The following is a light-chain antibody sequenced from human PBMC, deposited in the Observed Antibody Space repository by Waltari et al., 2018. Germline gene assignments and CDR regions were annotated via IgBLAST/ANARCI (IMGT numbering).Light chain of an antibody. J-gene: IGLJ2*01. Sequence: QSLLTQPPSVSGTSGQSVTIPCSGSRSNLGTNVVSWYQQLPGTAPKLLIHSNNKRPSGVPDRFSCSKSGTSASLAISGLQSEDEGDYYCSAWDDSLNGHMIFGGGTKLIVL. CDR1: RSNLGTNV. CDR3: SAWDDSLNGHMI. V-gene: IGLV1-44*01. CDR2: SNN.